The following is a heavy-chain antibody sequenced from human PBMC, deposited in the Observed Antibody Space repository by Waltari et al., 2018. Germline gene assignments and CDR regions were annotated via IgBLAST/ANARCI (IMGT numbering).Heavy chain of an antibody. CDR3: ARGVETSSYYVSGSYDISYYFDC. Sequence: QVQLQQWGAGLLKPSETLSLTCAVYGGSFSGYYWSWIRQPPGKGLEWIGEINHIGSTNNNPTLKSRGTISVDTSKNQFSLKVSSVTAADTAVYYCARGVETSSYYVSGSYDISYYFDCWGQGTLVTVSS. CDR2: INHIGST. J-gene: IGHJ4*02. CDR1: GGSFSGYY. D-gene: IGHD3-10*01. V-gene: IGHV4-34*04.